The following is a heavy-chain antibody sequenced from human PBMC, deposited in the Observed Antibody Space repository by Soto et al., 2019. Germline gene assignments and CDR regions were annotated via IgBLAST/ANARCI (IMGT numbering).Heavy chain of an antibody. CDR2: INPNSGGT. J-gene: IGHJ3*02. CDR1: GYTFTGYY. Sequence: ASVKVSCKASGYTFTGYYMHWVRQAPGQGLEWMGWINPNSGGTNYAQKFQGRVTITRDTSASTAYMELSSLRSEGTAVYYCARVAAANDAFDIWGQGTMVTVSS. D-gene: IGHD6-13*01. CDR3: ARVAAANDAFDI. V-gene: IGHV1-2*02.